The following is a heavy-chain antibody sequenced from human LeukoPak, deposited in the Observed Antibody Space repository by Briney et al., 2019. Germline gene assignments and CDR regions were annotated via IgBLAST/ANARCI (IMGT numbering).Heavy chain of an antibody. Sequence: GRSLRLYCAASGFTFSSYGMHWVRQAPGKGLEWVAVISYDGSNKYYADSVKGRFTISRDNSKNTLYLQMNSLRAEDTAVYYCARPSSGRRYYYYMDVWGKGTTVTVSS. V-gene: IGHV3-30*03. CDR2: ISYDGSNK. D-gene: IGHD6-19*01. CDR1: GFTFSSYG. CDR3: ARPSSGRRYYYYMDV. J-gene: IGHJ6*03.